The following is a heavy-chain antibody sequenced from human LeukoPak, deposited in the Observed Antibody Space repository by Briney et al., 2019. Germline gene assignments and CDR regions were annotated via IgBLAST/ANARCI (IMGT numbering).Heavy chain of an antibody. V-gene: IGHV4-4*07. J-gene: IGHJ4*02. Sequence: SETLSLTCTVSGVSISSYYWSWIRQPAGKGLEWIGRIYTSGSTNYNPSLKSRVTMSVDTSKNQFSLKLSSVTAADTAVYYCASVSLRSHVPALWGQGTLVTVSS. CDR3: ASVSLRSHVPAL. D-gene: IGHD2-2*01. CDR1: GVSISSYY. CDR2: IYTSGST.